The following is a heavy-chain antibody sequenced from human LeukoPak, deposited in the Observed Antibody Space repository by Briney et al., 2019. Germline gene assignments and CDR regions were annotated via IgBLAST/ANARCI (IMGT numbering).Heavy chain of an antibody. V-gene: IGHV1-18*01. D-gene: IGHD1-26*01. CDR1: GYTFTSYG. J-gene: IGHJ4*02. CDR2: ISAYNGNT. CDR3: ARPKGNPRIALSGSLGY. Sequence: ASVKVSCKASGYTFTSYGISWVRQAPGQGLEWMGWISAYNGNTNYAQKLQGRVTMTTETSTSTAYMARRCLRSDEPDVYYCARPKGNPRIALSGSLGYWGQGTLVTVSS.